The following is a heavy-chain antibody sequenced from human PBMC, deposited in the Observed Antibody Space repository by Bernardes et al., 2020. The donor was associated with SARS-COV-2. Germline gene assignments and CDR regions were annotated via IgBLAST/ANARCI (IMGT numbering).Heavy chain of an antibody. Sequence: GGSLRLSCEGSGFIFSKYWMHWGRQAPGKGLVWVSRIDMNGGSTDYADSVKGRFTISRDNAKSTLYMKMNSLTVEDTAVYYCATGGDGKTAPGMDVWGQGTTVTVS. J-gene: IGHJ6*02. V-gene: IGHV3-74*01. D-gene: IGHD3-16*01. CDR1: GFIFSKYW. CDR2: IDMNGGST. CDR3: ATGGDGKTAPGMDV.